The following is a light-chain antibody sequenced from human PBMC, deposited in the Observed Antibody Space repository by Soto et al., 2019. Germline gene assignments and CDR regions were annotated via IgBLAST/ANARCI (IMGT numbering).Light chain of an antibody. CDR2: DAS. Sequence: DIQVTQSPCILSASVGDRVTITCRASQSISNWLAWYQQKPGKAPKLLIYDASSLESGVPSRFSGSGSGTEFTLTISSLQPDDFATYYCQQYNSYSTFGQGTKVDIK. CDR3: QQYNSYST. J-gene: IGKJ1*01. V-gene: IGKV1-5*01. CDR1: QSISNW.